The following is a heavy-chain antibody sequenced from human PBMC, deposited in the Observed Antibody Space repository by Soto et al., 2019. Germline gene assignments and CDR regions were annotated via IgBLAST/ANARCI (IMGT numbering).Heavy chain of an antibody. V-gene: IGHV4-34*01. Sequence: QVQLQQWGAGLVKPSETLSLSCAVYGQSFSGHSWAWIRQPPGQGLEWIGEINESGSTYYNPSLKSRGTIATETSNTQFSLKLSSVSAADTAAYFCARGSGIVALPGELEDVNYDYWGQGTLVNVSS. J-gene: IGHJ4*02. CDR3: ARGSGIVALPGELEDVNYDY. CDR1: GQSFSGHS. D-gene: IGHD1-1*01. CDR2: INESGST.